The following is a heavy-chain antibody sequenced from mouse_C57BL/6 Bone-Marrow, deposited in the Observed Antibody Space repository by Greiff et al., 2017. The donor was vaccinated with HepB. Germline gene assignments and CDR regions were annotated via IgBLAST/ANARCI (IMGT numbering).Heavy chain of an antibody. CDR1: GYTFTSYW. D-gene: IGHD1-1*01. V-gene: IGHV1-61*01. Sequence: QVQLQQPGAELVRPGSSVKLSCKASGYTFTSYWMDWVKQRPGQGLEWIGNIYPSDSETHYNQKFKDKATLTVDKSSSTAYMQLSSLTSEDSAVYYCARGYYGSSCGAMDYWGQGTSVTVSS. J-gene: IGHJ4*01. CDR3: ARGYYGSSCGAMDY. CDR2: IYPSDSET.